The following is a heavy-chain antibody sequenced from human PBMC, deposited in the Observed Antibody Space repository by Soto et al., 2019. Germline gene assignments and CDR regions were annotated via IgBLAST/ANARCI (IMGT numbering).Heavy chain of an antibody. CDR1: GGSISSGGYY. V-gene: IGHV4-31*03. CDR2: IYYSGST. Sequence: QVQLQESGPGLVKPSQTLSLTCTVSGGSISSGGYYWNWIRQLPGKGLEWIGYIYYSGSTYYSPSLQERVTISVDPSKNHFSPDLGSVAAADPAVYFCGRGTGGYRFGTPRGPGYWGPGTLGTVSS. J-gene: IGHJ4*02. D-gene: IGHD1-1*01. CDR3: GRGTGGYRFGTPRGPGY.